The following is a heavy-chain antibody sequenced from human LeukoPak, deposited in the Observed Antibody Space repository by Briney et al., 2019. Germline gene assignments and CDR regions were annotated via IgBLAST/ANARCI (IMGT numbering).Heavy chain of an antibody. D-gene: IGHD4-17*01. J-gene: IGHJ5*02. Sequence: ASVTVSFKTSVYPFMNYDINWVRQAAGQGLEWMEWINPHSGKTGYAQKFQGRVTMPPANSANTAYMDLSRLRSEDTAVYYCARLSSHYGDYKVDPWGQGTLVTVSS. CDR1: VYPFMNYD. V-gene: IGHV1-8*01. CDR2: INPHSGKT. CDR3: ARLSSHYGDYKVDP.